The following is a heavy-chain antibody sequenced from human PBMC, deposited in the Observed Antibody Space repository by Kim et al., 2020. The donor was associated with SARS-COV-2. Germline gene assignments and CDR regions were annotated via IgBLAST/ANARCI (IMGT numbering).Heavy chain of an antibody. J-gene: IGHJ4*02. CDR1: GGSFSGYF. CDR2: INHSGGT. CDR3: ARGGSDFCDTSYSTPFDS. V-gene: IGHV4-34*01. D-gene: IGHD3-22*01. Sequence: SETLSLTCTVNGGSFSGYFWNWIRQSPGKGLQWIGEINHSGGTNYNASLRSRVTISVVTSKNQFSLKLSSVTVADTAVYYCARGGSDFCDTSYSTPFDSLGQGTLVTVSS.